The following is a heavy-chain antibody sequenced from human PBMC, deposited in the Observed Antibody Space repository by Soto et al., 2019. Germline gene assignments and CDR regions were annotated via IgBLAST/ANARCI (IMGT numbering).Heavy chain of an antibody. CDR2: IIPVVGTT. CDR3: ARGLLYATTYFDY. Sequence: QVQLVQSGAEVKKPGSSVKVSCKASGDTFTTNSLNWVRQAPGQGIEWMGGIIPVVGTTKYAQKYQDRVTITGDKSTNTAYLELGSLRSEDTAVYYCARGLLYATTYFDYWGQGTPVTVSS. D-gene: IGHD2-8*01. J-gene: IGHJ4*02. V-gene: IGHV1-69*06. CDR1: GDTFTTNS.